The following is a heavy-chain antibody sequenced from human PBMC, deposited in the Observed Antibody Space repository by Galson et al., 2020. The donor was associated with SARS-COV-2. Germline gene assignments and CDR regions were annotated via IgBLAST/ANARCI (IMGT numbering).Heavy chain of an antibody. V-gene: IGHV3-7*01. D-gene: IGHD7-27*01. CDR1: GFTFSSYW. Sequence: GGSLRLPCAASGFTFSSYWMSWVRQAPGKGLEWVANIKKDGSDKYYVDSVKGRVTIPRDNAKNSLFLQMNSLRAEDTAVYYGARYGMELGTVTPRFDCWGQGTLVTVSS. CDR3: ARYGMELGTVTPRFDC. J-gene: IGHJ4*02. CDR2: IKKDGSDK.